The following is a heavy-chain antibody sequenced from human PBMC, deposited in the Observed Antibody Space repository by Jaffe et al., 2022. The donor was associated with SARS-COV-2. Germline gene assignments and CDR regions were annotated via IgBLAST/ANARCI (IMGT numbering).Heavy chain of an antibody. Sequence: QVQLMESGGGVVQPGRSLRLSCAASGFTLSIYNMHWVRQAPGKGLDWVATFSNYGSTKFYADSVKGRFTISGDNSRNALDLQMNSLRDEDTAVYYCSREAGEGGGGFDIWGQGTMVTVSS. CDR1: GFTLSIYN. V-gene: IGHV3-30*04. CDR3: SREAGEGGGGFDI. CDR2: FSNYGSTK. J-gene: IGHJ3*02. D-gene: IGHD1-26*01.